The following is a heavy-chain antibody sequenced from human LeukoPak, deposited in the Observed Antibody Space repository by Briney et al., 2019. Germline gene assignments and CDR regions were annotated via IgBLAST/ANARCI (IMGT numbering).Heavy chain of an antibody. D-gene: IGHD3-16*01. V-gene: IGHV3-21*01. CDR1: GFTFTSYS. CDR3: ARDNCAVSGSSWSCCYRMDV. Sequence: GGSLRLSCAASGFTFTSYSMNWVRQAPGKGLEWLSSISSSSSYIYYADSVKGRLTISRDNAKESLYLQMNSLRSEDTAGYYWARDNCAVSGSSWSCCYRMDVWGKGTTVNGS. J-gene: IGHJ6*04. CDR2: ISSSSSYI.